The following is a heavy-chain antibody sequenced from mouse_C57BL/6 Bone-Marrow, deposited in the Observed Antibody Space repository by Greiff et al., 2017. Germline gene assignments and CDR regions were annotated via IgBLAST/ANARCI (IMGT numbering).Heavy chain of an antibody. CDR2: IDPSDSYT. CDR1: GYNLTSYW. J-gene: IGHJ3*01. D-gene: IGHD1-1*01. Sequence: QVQLQQPGAELVMPGASVKLSCKASGYNLTSYWMHWVKQRPGQGLEWIGEIDPSDSYTNYAQKFQGKSTLTVDTSSSTAYMQLSSLTSQDSAVYYSARWRHVSRYPIAYWGQGTLVTVSA. CDR3: ARWRHVSRYPIAY. V-gene: IGHV1-69*01.